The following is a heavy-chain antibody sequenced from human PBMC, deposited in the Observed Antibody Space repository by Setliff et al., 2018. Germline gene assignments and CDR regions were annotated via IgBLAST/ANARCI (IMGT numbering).Heavy chain of an antibody. J-gene: IGHJ4*02. Sequence: GESLKISCRGSGYTFSDYWIGWVRQMPGKGLEWMGIVYPGDSDTQYSPSFQGQVTFSSDKSINTAYLHLSSLKASDTAMYYCAREHVSGHSEYWGQGTLVTVSS. CDR2: VYPGDSDT. V-gene: IGHV5-51*01. CDR3: AREHVSGHSEY. CDR1: GYTFSDYW. D-gene: IGHD1-26*01.